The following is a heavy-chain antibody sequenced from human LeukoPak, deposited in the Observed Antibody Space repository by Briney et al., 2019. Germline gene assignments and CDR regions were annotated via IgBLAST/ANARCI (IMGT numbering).Heavy chain of an antibody. D-gene: IGHD3-10*01. CDR1: GFTLRSYG. CDR2: VSFEGSNK. V-gene: IGHV3-30*18. CDR3: AKDMGYYYGSGSYPPENDY. Sequence: GGSLRLSCVASGFTLRSYGLNWVRQAPGKGLEWVAVVSFEGSNKYYADSVKGRFTISRDNSKNTLSLQMNSLRAEDTAVYYCAKDMGYYYGSGSYPPENDYWGQGTLVTVSS. J-gene: IGHJ4*02.